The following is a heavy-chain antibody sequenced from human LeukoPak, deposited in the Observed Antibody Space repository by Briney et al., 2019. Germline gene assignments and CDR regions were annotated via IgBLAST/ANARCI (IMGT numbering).Heavy chain of an antibody. V-gene: IGHV3-30*19. CDR2: ISYDESNK. Sequence: GGSLRLSCAASEFTFSNYGMHWVRQAPGKGLEWVAVISYDESNKYYADSVKGRFTISRDNSRNTLYLQMNSLRAEDTAVYYCASDSDSSGYGYYYNGMDVWGQGTTVTVSS. D-gene: IGHD3-22*01. J-gene: IGHJ6*02. CDR1: EFTFSNYG. CDR3: ASDSDSSGYGYYYNGMDV.